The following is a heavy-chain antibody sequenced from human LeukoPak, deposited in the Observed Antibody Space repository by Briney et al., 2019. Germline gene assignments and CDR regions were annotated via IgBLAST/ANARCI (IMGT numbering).Heavy chain of an antibody. CDR3: AKGGDDSIDY. V-gene: IGHV3-30*02. Sequence: PGGSLRLSCAAPGFTFSNYGMHWVRQAPGKGLEWVTFIRYDGSNKYYADSVKGRFTISRDNSKNTLYLQMNSLRAEDTAVYCCAKGGDDSIDYWGQGTLVTVSS. J-gene: IGHJ4*02. CDR2: IRYDGSNK. CDR1: GFTFSNYG. D-gene: IGHD3-10*01.